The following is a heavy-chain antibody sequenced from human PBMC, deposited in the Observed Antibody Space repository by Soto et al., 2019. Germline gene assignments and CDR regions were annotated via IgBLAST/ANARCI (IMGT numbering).Heavy chain of an antibody. CDR3: ASAAGRGDYYYYMDV. CDR2: IYYSGST. V-gene: IGHV4-59*08. CDR1: GGSISSYY. J-gene: IGHJ6*03. D-gene: IGHD6-13*01. Sequence: SETLSLTCTVSGGSISSYYWSWIRQPPGKGLEWIGYIYYSGSTNYNPSLKSRVTISVDTSKNQFSLKLSSVTAADTAVYYCASAAGRGDYYYYMDVWGKGTTVTVSS.